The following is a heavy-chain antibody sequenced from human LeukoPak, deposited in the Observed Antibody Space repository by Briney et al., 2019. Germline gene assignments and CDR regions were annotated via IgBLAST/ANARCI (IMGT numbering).Heavy chain of an antibody. J-gene: IGHJ4*02. CDR1: GFSLSTNDVG. D-gene: IGHD6-6*01. Sequence: VSGHTLLKPTQTLTLTCTFSGFSLSTNDVGVGWIRQPPGDALEWRALFYWDDDKRYTPSQKSRLTITNDTSKNQVVLTMANMDPADTATYYCGFSKYSRSDFDSGGQGTLVTVSA. V-gene: IGHV2-5*02. CDR3: GFSKYSRSDFDS. CDR2: FYWDDDK.